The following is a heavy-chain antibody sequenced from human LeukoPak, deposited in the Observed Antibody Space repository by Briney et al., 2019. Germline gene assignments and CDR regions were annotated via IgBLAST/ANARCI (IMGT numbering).Heavy chain of an antibody. D-gene: IGHD1-1*01. CDR1: GYTFTSYY. V-gene: IGHV1-46*01. Sequence: ASVKVSCKASGYTFTSYYMHWVRQAPGQGLEWMGIINPSGGSTSYAQKFQGRVTMTRDMSTSTVYMELSSLRSEDTAVYYCARNDEGLYFDYWGQGTLVTVSS. J-gene: IGHJ4*02. CDR3: ARNDEGLYFDY. CDR2: INPSGGST.